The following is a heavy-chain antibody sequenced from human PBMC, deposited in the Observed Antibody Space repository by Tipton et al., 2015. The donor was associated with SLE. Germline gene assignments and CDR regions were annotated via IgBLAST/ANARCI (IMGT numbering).Heavy chain of an antibody. J-gene: IGHJ5*02. CDR1: GYTFTSYE. D-gene: IGHD4-17*01. CDR2: MNPNSGNT. CDR3: ARVLSVTTVWWFDP. Sequence: LVQSGAEVKKPGASVKVSCKASGYTFTSYEINWVRQATGQGLEWMGWMNPNSGNTGYAQKFQGRVSMTRNTAISTAYMELSSLRSEDTAVYYCARVLSVTTVWWFDPWGQGTLVTVSS. V-gene: IGHV1-8*01.